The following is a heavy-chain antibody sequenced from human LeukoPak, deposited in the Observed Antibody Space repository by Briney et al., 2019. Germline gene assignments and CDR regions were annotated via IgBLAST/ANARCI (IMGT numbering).Heavy chain of an antibody. CDR2: IWYDGSNK. Sequence: GGSLRLSCAASGFTFSSYGMHWVRQAPGKGLEWLAVIWYDGSNKYYADSVKGRFTISRDNSKNTLYLQMNSLRAEDTAVYYCAKDSYAGISVYYFDYWGQGTLVTVSS. J-gene: IGHJ4*02. CDR1: GFTFSSYG. CDR3: AKDSYAGISVYYFDY. V-gene: IGHV3-33*06. D-gene: IGHD1-14*01.